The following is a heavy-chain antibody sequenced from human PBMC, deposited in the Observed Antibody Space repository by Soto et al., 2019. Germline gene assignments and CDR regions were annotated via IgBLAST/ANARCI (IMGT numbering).Heavy chain of an antibody. V-gene: IGHV4-4*07. Sequence: QVQLQESGPGLVKPSETLSLTCTVSGDSIGRYYWSWIRQPAGKGLEWIGRIYTSGSTNYNPSLKNRVTMSVDTSKCQFSLQLSSVTAADTAVYYCVRMDDYVVYGNYYYGTNVWGQGTTVAVSS. CDR3: VRMDDYVVYGNYYYGTNV. D-gene: IGHD4-17*01. CDR2: IYTSGST. CDR1: GDSIGRYY. J-gene: IGHJ6*02.